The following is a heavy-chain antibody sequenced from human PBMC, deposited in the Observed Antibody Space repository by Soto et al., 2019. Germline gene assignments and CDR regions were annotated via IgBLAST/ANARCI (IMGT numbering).Heavy chain of an antibody. CDR1: GGSISSYY. CDR3: ARDRYSSSWYFGWFDP. Sequence: SETLSLTCPVSGGSISSYYWSWIRQPAGKGLEWIGRIYTSGSTNYSPSLKSRVTMPVDTSKNQFSLKLSSVTAADTAVYYCARDRYSSSWYFGWFDPWGQGTLVTVSS. CDR2: IYTSGST. J-gene: IGHJ5*02. D-gene: IGHD6-13*01. V-gene: IGHV4-4*07.